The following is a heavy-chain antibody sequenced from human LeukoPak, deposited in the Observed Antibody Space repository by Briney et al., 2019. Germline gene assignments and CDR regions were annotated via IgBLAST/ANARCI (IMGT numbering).Heavy chain of an antibody. CDR2: INHSGST. CDR1: GGSFSGYW. CDR3: ARRGMITFGY. Sequence: SETLSLTCDVYGGSFSGYWWSWIRQPPGKELEWIGEINHSGSTNYNPSLQSRVTISVDTSKNQLSLKLSSVTAAHPAVYYSARRGMITFGYWGQGTLVTVSS. J-gene: IGHJ4*02. V-gene: IGHV4-34*01. D-gene: IGHD3-16*01.